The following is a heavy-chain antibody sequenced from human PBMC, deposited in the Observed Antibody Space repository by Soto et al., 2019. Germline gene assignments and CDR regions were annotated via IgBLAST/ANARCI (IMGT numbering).Heavy chain of an antibody. V-gene: IGHV3-21*01. CDR3: ARDRDIVLMESNETNPFDY. CDR1: GFTFSSYS. J-gene: IGHJ4*02. CDR2: ISSSSSYI. Sequence: GGSLRLSCAASGFTFSSYSMNWVRQAPGKGLEWVSSISSSSSYIYYADSVKGRFTISRDNAKNSLYLQMNSLRAEDTAVYYCARDRDIVLMESNETNPFDYWGQGTLVTVSS. D-gene: IGHD2-8*01.